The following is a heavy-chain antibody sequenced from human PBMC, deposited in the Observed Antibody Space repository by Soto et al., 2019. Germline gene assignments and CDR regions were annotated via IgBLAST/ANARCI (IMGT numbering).Heavy chain of an antibody. D-gene: IGHD5-12*01. V-gene: IGHV1-69*13. CDR1: GGTFSSYA. J-gene: IGHJ6*04. CDR2: IIPIFGTS. CDR3: ARDQRMRWLQLSSYYYYGMDV. Sequence: SVKVSCKASGGTFSSYAISWVRQAPGQGLEWMGGIIPIFGTSNYAQKFQGRVTITADESTSTAYMELSSLRSEDTAVYYCARDQRMRWLQLSSYYYYGMDVWGEGTTVSVSS.